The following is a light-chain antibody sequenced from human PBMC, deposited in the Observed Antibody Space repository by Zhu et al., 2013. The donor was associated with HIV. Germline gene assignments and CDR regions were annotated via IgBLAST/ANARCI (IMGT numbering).Light chain of an antibody. CDR1: RSNIGSNP. J-gene: IGLJ2*01. V-gene: IGLV1-44*01. CDR3: STWDDSLNGLI. Sequence: QSVLTQPPSASGTPGQRVSISCSGSRSNIGSNPVNWYQQLPGTAPKLLIYTNFQRPSGVPDRFSGSKSGTSASLAISGLQSEDEADYYCSTWDDSLNGLIFGGGTKLTVL. CDR2: TNF.